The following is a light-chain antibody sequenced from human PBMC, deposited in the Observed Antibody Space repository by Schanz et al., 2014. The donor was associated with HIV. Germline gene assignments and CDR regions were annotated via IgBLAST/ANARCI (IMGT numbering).Light chain of an antibody. CDR2: AAS. Sequence: DIQMTQSPSYLSASVGDRVTITCRASQSIGSYFNWYQQKPGKAPKLLIYAASSLESGVPSRFSGSGSGTDFTLTISSLQPEDFATYYCQQSYSTPWTFGQGTKVEIK. CDR1: QSIGSY. J-gene: IGKJ1*01. CDR3: QQSYSTPWT. V-gene: IGKV1-39*01.